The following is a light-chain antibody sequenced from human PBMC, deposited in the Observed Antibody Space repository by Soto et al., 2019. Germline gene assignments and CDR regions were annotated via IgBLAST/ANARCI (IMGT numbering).Light chain of an antibody. CDR2: NAF. CDR3: QQYGVSPMYT. Sequence: EIVLTQSPGTLSLSPGERATLSCRASQSVRDSRLAWYQQKPGQGPRLLIYNAFSRVTGIPDRFSGSGSGTDFTLTISRLEHEDFAVYYCQQYGVSPMYTVGQGTKLEVK. CDR1: QSVRDSR. J-gene: IGKJ2*01. V-gene: IGKV3-20*01.